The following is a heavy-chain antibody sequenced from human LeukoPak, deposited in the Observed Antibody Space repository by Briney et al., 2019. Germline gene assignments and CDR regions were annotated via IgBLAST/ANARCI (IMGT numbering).Heavy chain of an antibody. CDR3: GKTTTGYSSGQKPAWPVDY. V-gene: IGHV3-23*01. CDR2: IFGSGGSA. J-gene: IGHJ4*02. Sequence: GGSLRLSCEASGFTFGSYAMYWVRQAPGKGLEWVAGIFGSGGSAHYADSAKGRFTISRDNSKNTVYLQMNSLRAEDTAVYYCGKTTTGYSSGQKPAWPVDYWGQGTLVTVSS. D-gene: IGHD6-19*01. CDR1: GFTFGSYA.